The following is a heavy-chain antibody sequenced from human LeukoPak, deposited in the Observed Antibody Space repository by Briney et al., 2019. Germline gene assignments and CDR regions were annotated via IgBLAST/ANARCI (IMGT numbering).Heavy chain of an antibody. CDR3: ANPRYDSSGYYYVD. Sequence: GASVKVSCKASGYTFIDYTMHWPRQAPGQRLDWMGWINGGSGNTKYSPEFQGRVTITRDTSASTGYMELSSLRSEDTAVYYCANPRYDSSGYYYVDWGQGTLVTVSS. D-gene: IGHD3-22*01. CDR1: GYTFIDYT. V-gene: IGHV1-3*01. CDR2: INGGSGNT. J-gene: IGHJ4*02.